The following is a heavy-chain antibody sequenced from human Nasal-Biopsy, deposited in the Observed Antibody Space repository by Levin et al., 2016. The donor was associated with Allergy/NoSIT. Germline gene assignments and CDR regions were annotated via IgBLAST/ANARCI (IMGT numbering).Heavy chain of an antibody. V-gene: IGHV3-33*01. D-gene: IGHD5-18*01. CDR2: VWSNGNSK. J-gene: IGHJ5*01. CDR1: GFNFGSAG. Sequence: GESLKISCAASGFNFGSAGMHWVRQAPGKGLEWVAIVWSNGNSKYYADSVKGRFTISRDNSKNTLYLQMNSLRADDTAVYYCARDFRPQNSYGSYLDSWGQGTLVTVSS. CDR3: ARDFRPQNSYGSYLDS.